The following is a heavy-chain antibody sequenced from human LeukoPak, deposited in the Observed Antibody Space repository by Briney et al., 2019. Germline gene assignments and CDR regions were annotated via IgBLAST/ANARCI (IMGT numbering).Heavy chain of an antibody. CDR2: FYYTGST. D-gene: IGHD2-21*02. CDR3: AGRTAATTRPFDY. J-gene: IGHJ4*02. Sequence: PSETLSLTCSVSGVSIDSDHWSWIRQPPGKGLEWIGYFYYTGSTNYSPSFEGRVTISEDTSKNQISLRLTSGTAADTAVYYCAGRTAATTRPFDYWGQGTLVTVSS. CDR1: GVSIDSDH. V-gene: IGHV4-59*01.